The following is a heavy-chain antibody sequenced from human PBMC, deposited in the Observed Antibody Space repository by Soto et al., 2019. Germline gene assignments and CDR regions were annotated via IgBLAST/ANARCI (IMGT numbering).Heavy chain of an antibody. CDR3: AKVRSRNYVDHGMDV. J-gene: IGHJ6*02. D-gene: IGHD1-7*01. CDR2: SSGSGGST. V-gene: IGHV3-23*01. Sequence: GGSLRLSCAASGFTFSSYAMSWVRQAPGKGLEWGSASSGSGGSTYYADSVKGRFTISRDNSKNTLYLQMNSLRAEDTAVYYCAKVRSRNYVDHGMDVWGQGTTVTVSS. CDR1: GFTFSSYA.